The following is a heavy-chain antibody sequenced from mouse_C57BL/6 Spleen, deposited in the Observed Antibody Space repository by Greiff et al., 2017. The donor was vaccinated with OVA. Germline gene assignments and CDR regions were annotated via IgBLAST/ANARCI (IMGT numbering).Heavy chain of an antibody. CDR3: AAYYGNYEDEY. CDR2: INPGSGGT. V-gene: IGHV1-54*01. CDR1: GYAFTNYL. Sequence: VQLQQSGAELVRPGASVKVSCKASGYAFTNYLIEWVKQRPGQGLEWIGVINPGSGGTNYNEKFKGKATLTADKSSSTAYMQLSSLTSEDSAVYFCAAYYGNYEDEYGGQGTPVTVSS. J-gene: IGHJ3*01. D-gene: IGHD2-10*01.